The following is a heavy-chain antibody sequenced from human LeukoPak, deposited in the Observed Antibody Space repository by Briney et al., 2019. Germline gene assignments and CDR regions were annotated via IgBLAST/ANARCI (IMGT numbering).Heavy chain of an antibody. CDR2: INHSGST. V-gene: IGHV4-34*01. CDR3: ARAGYSSGWYLSDY. CDR1: GGSFSGYY. D-gene: IGHD6-19*01. Sequence: SETLSLTCAVYGGSFSGYYWRWIRQPPGKGLEWIGEINHSGSTNYNPSLKSRVTISVDTSKDQFSLKLSSVTAADTAVYYCARAGYSSGWYLSDYWGQGTLVTVSS. J-gene: IGHJ4*02.